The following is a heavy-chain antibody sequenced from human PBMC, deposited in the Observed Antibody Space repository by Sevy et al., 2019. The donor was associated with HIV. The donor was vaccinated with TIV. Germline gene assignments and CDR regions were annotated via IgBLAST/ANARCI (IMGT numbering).Heavy chain of an antibody. CDR1: GFTFSSYW. D-gene: IGHD3-22*01. Sequence: GGSLRLSCAASGFTFSSYWMHWVRQAPGKGLVWVSRINSDGSSTSYADSVKGRFTISRDNAKNTLYLQMNSLRAEDTAVYYCARDPYYYDSSGYPHGALDIWGQGTIVTVSS. V-gene: IGHV3-74*01. J-gene: IGHJ3*02. CDR2: INSDGSST. CDR3: ARDPYYYDSSGYPHGALDI.